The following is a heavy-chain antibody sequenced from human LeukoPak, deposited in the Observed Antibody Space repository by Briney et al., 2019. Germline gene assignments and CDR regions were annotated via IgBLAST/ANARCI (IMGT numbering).Heavy chain of an antibody. Sequence: GGSLRLSCAASGFTFEDYAMHWVRQAPGKGLEWVSRINWNSGTTGYADSVKGRFTISRDNAKNSLYLQMNSLRAEDTAFYYCAKDRGGQVVTAFDHWGQGTLVTVSS. CDR1: GFTFEDYA. CDR2: INWNSGTT. CDR3: AKDRGGQVVTAFDH. V-gene: IGHV3-9*01. D-gene: IGHD2-21*02. J-gene: IGHJ4*02.